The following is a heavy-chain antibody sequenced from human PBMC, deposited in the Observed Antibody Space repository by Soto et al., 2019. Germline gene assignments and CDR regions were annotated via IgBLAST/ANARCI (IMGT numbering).Heavy chain of an antibody. J-gene: IGHJ3*02. V-gene: IGHV4-34*01. CDR1: GGSFSGYY. D-gene: IGHD3-16*01. Sequence: SETLSLTCAVYGGSFSGYYWSWIRQPPGKGLEWIGEINHSGSTNYNPSLKSRVTISVDTSKNQFSLKLGSVTAADTAVYYCAANRMGLDAFDIWGQGTMVTVSS. CDR2: INHSGST. CDR3: AANRMGLDAFDI.